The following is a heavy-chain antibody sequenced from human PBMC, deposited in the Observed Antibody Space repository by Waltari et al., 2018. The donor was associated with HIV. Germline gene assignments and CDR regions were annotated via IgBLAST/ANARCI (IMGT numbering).Heavy chain of an antibody. J-gene: IGHJ4*02. V-gene: IGHV3-33*01. CDR1: GLSLSNYG. CDR2: IWYDGINK. CDR3: ARDFARDS. Sequence: QVQLVESGGGVVQPGKSLRLSCAASGLSLSNYGMHWVRQAPGKGLEWVAIIWYDGINKYYGDSVKGRFTISRDISKNTLYLQMNSLRAEDTAVYFCARDFARDSWGPGTLVTVSS.